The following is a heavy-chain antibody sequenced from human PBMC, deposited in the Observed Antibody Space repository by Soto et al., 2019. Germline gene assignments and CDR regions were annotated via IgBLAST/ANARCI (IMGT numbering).Heavy chain of an antibody. V-gene: IGHV3-48*02. J-gene: IGHJ3*02. CDR3: VRDENYAFDI. CDR1: GFTFSRYS. Sequence: EVQLVESGGGLVQPGGSLRLSCAASGFTFSRYSMNWFRQAPGKGPEWIAYITSSSGSINYAGSVKGRFTISRDNARTSLYLQMNSLRDEDTALYYCVRDENYAFDIWGQGIVVTVSS. CDR2: ITSSSGSI.